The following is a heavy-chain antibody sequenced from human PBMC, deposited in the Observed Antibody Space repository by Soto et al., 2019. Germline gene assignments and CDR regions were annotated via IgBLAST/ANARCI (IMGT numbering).Heavy chain of an antibody. CDR2: IYWDDDK. V-gene: IGHV2-5*02. CDR1: GFSLSTSGVG. CDR3: ARILFGRSVAGGYFYMDV. D-gene: IGHD6-19*01. J-gene: IGHJ6*03. Sequence: SGPTLVNPTQTLTLTCTFSGFSLSTSGVGVGWIRQPPGKALEWLALIYWDDDKRYSPSLKSRLTITKDTSKSQVVLTMTNVDPVDTATYYCARILFGRSVAGGYFYMDVWGKGTTVTVSS.